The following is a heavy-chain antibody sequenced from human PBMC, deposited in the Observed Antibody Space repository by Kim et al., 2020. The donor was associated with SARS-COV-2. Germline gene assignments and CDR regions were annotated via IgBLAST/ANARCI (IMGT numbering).Heavy chain of an antibody. CDR1: GFSFRSFA. J-gene: IGHJ6*03. D-gene: IGHD5-12*01. V-gene: IGHV3-23*01. CDR3: AKGSGDDLHYFYYMDV. Sequence: GGSLRLSCAASGFSFRSFAMNWVRQAPGKGLDWVSSISGSGDRTYNADSVKGRFTISRDDSKNTLSLQMNSLRAEDTAVYFCAKGSGDDLHYFYYMDVWGKGATVTVSS. CDR2: ISGSGDRT.